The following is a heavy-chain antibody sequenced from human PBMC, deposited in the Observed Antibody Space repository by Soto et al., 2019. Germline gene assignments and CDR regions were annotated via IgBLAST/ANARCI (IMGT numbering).Heavy chain of an antibody. Sequence: SETLSLTCTVSGGSVSSGSYYWSWIRQPPGKGLEWIGYIYYSGSTNYNPSLKSRVTISVDTSKNQFSLKLSSVTAADTAVYYCARDRKYYGMDVWGQGNTVTVSS. CDR2: IYYSGST. CDR1: GGSVSSGSYY. CDR3: ARDRKYYGMDV. V-gene: IGHV4-61*01. J-gene: IGHJ6*02.